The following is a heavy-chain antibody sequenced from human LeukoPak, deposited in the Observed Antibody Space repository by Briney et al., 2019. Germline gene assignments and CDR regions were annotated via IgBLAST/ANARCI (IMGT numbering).Heavy chain of an antibody. CDR3: ARHAKSVYYYDSSGYYYAAEGFDY. V-gene: IGHV5-51*01. J-gene: IGHJ4*02. CDR1: GYSFTSYW. CDR2: IYPGDSDT. D-gene: IGHD3-22*01. Sequence: GESLKISCKGSGYSFTSYWIGWVRQMPGKGLEWMGIIYPGDSDTRYNPSFQGQVTISADKSISTAYLQWSSLKASDTAMYYCARHAKSVYYYDSSGYYYAAEGFDYWGQGTLVTVSS.